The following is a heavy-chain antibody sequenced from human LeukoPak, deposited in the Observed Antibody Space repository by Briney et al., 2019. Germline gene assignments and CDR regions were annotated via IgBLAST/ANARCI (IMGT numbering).Heavy chain of an antibody. D-gene: IGHD3-16*01. V-gene: IGHV3-53*01. CDR1: GFTFSSNH. CDR2: IYSGGST. Sequence: PGGSLRLSCAASGFTFSSNHMSWVRQAPGKGLEWVSVIYSGGSTYYADSVKGRFTISRDNSKNTLYLQMNSLRAEDTAVYYCAREWGSIDAFDIWGQGTMVTVSS. J-gene: IGHJ3*02. CDR3: AREWGSIDAFDI.